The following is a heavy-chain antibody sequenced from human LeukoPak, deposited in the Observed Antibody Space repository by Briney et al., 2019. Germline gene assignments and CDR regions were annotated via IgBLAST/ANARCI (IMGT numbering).Heavy chain of an antibody. V-gene: IGHV3-66*01. CDR3: ARDRADYYDSSGYYGGPDY. D-gene: IGHD3-22*01. J-gene: IGHJ4*02. CDR1: GFTVSSNY. CDR2: IYPNGNT. Sequence: GGSLRLSCAASGFTVSSNYMNWVRQAPGKGLEWVSMIYPNGNTFYTDSVKGRFTISRDNSKNTLDLQMTSLRAEDTAVYYCARDRADYYDSSGYYGGPDYWGQGTLVTVSS.